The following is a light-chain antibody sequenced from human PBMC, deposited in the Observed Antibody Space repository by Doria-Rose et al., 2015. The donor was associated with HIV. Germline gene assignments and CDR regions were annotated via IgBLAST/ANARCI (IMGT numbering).Light chain of an antibody. CDR1: QSISTY. CDR2: AAS. CDR3: QQSYSIPNT. Sequence: DIQMTQSPSSLSASVGDRVTITCRPSQSISTYLNWYQQKPGKAPKLLIHAASSLESGVPSRFSGSGSGTDFTLAISSLQPEDFATYYCQQSYSIPNTFGQGTKLEIK. V-gene: IGKV1-39*01. J-gene: IGKJ2*01.